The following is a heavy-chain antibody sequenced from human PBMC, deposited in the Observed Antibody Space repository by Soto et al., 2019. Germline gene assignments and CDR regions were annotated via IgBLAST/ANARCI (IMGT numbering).Heavy chain of an antibody. J-gene: IGHJ6*02. D-gene: IGHD2-2*01. CDR2: ISSSSSYI. CDR3: ARVPWDLPDNIVVVPAAIRYYYGMDV. CDR1: GFTFSSYS. Sequence: SLRLSCAASGFTFSSYSMNWVRQAPGKGLEWVSSISSSSSYIYYADSVKGRFTISRDNAKNSLYLQMNSLRAEDTAVYYCARVPWDLPDNIVVVPAAIRYYYGMDVWGQGTTVTVSS. V-gene: IGHV3-21*01.